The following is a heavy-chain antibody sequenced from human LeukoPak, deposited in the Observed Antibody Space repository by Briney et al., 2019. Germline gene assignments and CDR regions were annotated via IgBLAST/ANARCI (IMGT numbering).Heavy chain of an antibody. CDR1: GGSISSGGYY. CDR3: ARGEEDIVATIRSHYYYYMDV. CDR2: IYYSGST. J-gene: IGHJ6*03. Sequence: SETLSLTCTVSGGSISSGGYYWSWIRQHPGKGLEWIGYIYYSGSTYCNPTLKSRVTISVDTSKNQFSLKLSSVTAADTAVYYCARGEEDIVATIRSHYYYYMDVWGKGTTVTVSS. V-gene: IGHV4-31*03. D-gene: IGHD5-12*01.